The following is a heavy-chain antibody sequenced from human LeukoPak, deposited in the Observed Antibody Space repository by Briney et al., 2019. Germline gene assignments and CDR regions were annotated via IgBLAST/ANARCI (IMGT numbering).Heavy chain of an antibody. V-gene: IGHV4-39*01. CDR3: ASSRADWSFDY. Sequence: PSETLSLTCTVSGGSISSSDYYWGWIRQPPGKGLEWIGTIYYSGSTYYTPSLKSRVTISVDASKKQFSLRLSSVTAADTAVYYCASSRADWSFDYWGQGTLVTVSS. J-gene: IGHJ4*02. CDR1: GGSISSSDYY. CDR2: IYYSGST. D-gene: IGHD3/OR15-3a*01.